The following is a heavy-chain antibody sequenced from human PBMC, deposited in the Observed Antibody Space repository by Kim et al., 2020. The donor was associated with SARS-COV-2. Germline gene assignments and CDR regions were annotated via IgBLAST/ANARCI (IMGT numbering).Heavy chain of an antibody. V-gene: IGHV3-11*04. Sequence: GRFTISRDNAKNSLYLQMNSLRAEDTAVYYCARSLFFPSIAADPLGAFDIWGQGTMVTVSS. CDR3: ARSLFFPSIAADPLGAFDI. J-gene: IGHJ3*02. D-gene: IGHD6-13*01.